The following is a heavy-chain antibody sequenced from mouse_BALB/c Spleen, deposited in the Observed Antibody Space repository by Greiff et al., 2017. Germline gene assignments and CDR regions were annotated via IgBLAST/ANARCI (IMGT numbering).Heavy chain of an antibody. Sequence: VQLQQSGPGLVKPSQSLSLTCSVTGYSITSGYYWNWIRQFPGNKLEWMGYISYDGSNNYNPSLKNRISITRDTSKNQFFLKLNSVTTEDTATYYCARITTGGYFDVWGAGTTVTVSS. CDR1: GYSITSGYY. J-gene: IGHJ1*01. V-gene: IGHV3-6*02. CDR2: ISYDGSN. D-gene: IGHD1-1*01. CDR3: ARITTGGYFDV.